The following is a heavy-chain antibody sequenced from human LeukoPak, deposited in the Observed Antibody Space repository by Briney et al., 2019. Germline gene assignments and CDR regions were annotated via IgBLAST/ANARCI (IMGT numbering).Heavy chain of an antibody. Sequence: GSLRLSCAASGFTYRNYGMHWVRRAPGKGLEWVTFIRNDGSGKYYADSVRGRFTISRDDSKNTLYLQMNSLRAEDTAVYHCVQDGYWGFGYWGRGTLVTVSS. D-gene: IGHD7-27*01. J-gene: IGHJ4*02. CDR2: IRNDGSGK. V-gene: IGHV3-30*02. CDR1: GFTYRNYG. CDR3: VQDGYWGFGY.